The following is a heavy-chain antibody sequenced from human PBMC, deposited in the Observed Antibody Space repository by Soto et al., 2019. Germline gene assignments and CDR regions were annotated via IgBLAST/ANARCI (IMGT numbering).Heavy chain of an antibody. J-gene: IGHJ6*02. V-gene: IGHV1-18*01. CDR1: GYTFTSYG. CDR3: ARSWVTGKGGIDV. Sequence: QVQLVQSGAEVKKPGASVKVSCKASGYTFTSYGLSWVRQAPGQGLEWMGWINGYTGNTNYAQKFQGRVTMTTDTSTNTAYLDLWTLISDDTAVYYCARSWVTGKGGIDVWRQGTTVTVSS. CDR2: INGYTGNT. D-gene: IGHD3-16*01.